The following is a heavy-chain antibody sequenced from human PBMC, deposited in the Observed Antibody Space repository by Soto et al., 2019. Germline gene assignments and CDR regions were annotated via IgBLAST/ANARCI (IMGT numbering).Heavy chain of an antibody. CDR3: ARGRGAYTDFWSGYSYYYYGMDV. CDR2: INHSGST. D-gene: IGHD3-3*01. J-gene: IGHJ6*02. V-gene: IGHV4-34*01. CDR1: GGSFSGYY. Sequence: SETLSLTCAVYGGSFSGYYWSWIRQPPGKGLEWIGEINHSGSTNYNPSLKSRVTISVDTSKNQFSLKLSSVTAADTAVYYCARGRGAYTDFWSGYSYYYYGMDVWGQGTTVTVSS.